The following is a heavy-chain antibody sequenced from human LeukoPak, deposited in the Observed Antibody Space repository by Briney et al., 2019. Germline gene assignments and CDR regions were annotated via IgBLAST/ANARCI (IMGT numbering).Heavy chain of an antibody. CDR3: ARCGSSDYYFDY. CDR2: IGTAGDT. D-gene: IGHD2-15*01. CDR1: GFTFSSYD. J-gene: IGHJ4*02. Sequence: GGSLRLSCAASGFTFSSYDMHWVRQATGKGLEWVSAIGTAGDTYYPGSVNGRFTISRENAKNSLYLQMNSLRAGDTAVYYCARCGSSDYYFDYWGQGTLVTVSS. V-gene: IGHV3-13*01.